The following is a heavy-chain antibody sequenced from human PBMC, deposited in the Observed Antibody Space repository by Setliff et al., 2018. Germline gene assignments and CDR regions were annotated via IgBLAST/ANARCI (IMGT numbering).Heavy chain of an antibody. D-gene: IGHD3-16*02. CDR1: GFTFSTHG. J-gene: IGHJ6*02. V-gene: IGHV3-30*02. CDR2: IRSDTNNK. Sequence: GESLRLSCAASGFTFSTHGIHWVRQAPGKGLEWVAFIRSDTNNKYYADFVKGRFTISRDNSKDTLYLQMNSLGIQDTAVYYCAKEISGGLIGNGMDVWGQGTTVTV. CDR3: AKEISGGLIGNGMDV.